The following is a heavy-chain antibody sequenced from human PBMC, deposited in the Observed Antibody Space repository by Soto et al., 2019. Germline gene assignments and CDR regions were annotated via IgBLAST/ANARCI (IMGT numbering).Heavy chain of an antibody. V-gene: IGHV5-10-1*01. CDR3: ARPYYDSSGYYSNDAFDI. D-gene: IGHD3-22*01. Sequence: PGESLKISCKGSGYSFTSYWISWVRQMPGKGLEWMGRIDPSDSYTNYSPSFQGHVTISADKSISTAYLQWSSLKASDTAMYYCARPYYDSSGYYSNDAFDIWGQGTMVTV. CDR1: GYSFTSYW. CDR2: IDPSDSYT. J-gene: IGHJ3*02.